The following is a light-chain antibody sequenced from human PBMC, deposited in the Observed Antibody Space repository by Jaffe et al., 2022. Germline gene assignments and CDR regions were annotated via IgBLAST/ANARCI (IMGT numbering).Light chain of an antibody. CDR2: DVS. Sequence: QSALTQPRSVSGSPGQSVTISCTGTSSDVGGYNYVSWYQQHPGKAPKLMIYDVSKRPSGVPDRFSGSKSGNTASLTISGLQAEDEADYYCYEKVFGTGTKVTVL. CDR3: YEKV. CDR1: SSDVGGYNY. V-gene: IGLV2-11*01. J-gene: IGLJ1*01.